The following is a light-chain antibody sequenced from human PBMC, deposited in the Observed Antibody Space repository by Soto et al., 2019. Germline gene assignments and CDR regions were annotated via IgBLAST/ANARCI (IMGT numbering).Light chain of an antibody. CDR2: DST. Sequence: VLTQSPATLSLSPGERATLSCRASQSISTSLAWYQQKPGQPPRLVVYDSTLRANGVPDRFGGSRSGTEFTLTINNLEPEDFAVYYCQQRTVWPAITVGQGTRLEI. J-gene: IGKJ5*01. V-gene: IGKV3-11*01. CDR1: QSISTS. CDR3: QQRTVWPAIT.